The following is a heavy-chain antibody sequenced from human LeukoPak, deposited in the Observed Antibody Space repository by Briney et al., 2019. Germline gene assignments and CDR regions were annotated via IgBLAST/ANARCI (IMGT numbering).Heavy chain of an antibody. CDR1: GFTFSTYN. CDR2: IHSGGYAV. CDR3: ARVGSRGDWFDY. Sequence: GGSLRLSCAASGFTFSTYNMLWVRQTPAMGLEWLFYIHSGGYAVHYADPVKDRFTFSRDNAKNSLYLQMNSLRVEDTGVYYCARVGSRGDWFDYWGQGTRVTVSS. D-gene: IGHD1-26*01. J-gene: IGHJ5*01. V-gene: IGHV3-48*01.